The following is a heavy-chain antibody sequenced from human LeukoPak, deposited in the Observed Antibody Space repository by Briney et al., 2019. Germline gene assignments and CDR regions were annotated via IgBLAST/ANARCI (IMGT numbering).Heavy chain of an antibody. Sequence: PGGSLRLSCAASGFTFDDYAMHWVRQAPGKGLEWVSGISWNSGSIGYADSVKGRFTISRDNSKNTLYLQMNSLRAEDTAVYYCAKFNGIAAAGGQFYNWFDPWGQGTLVTVSS. CDR3: AKFNGIAAAGGQFYNWFDP. J-gene: IGHJ5*02. D-gene: IGHD6-13*01. CDR1: GFTFDDYA. V-gene: IGHV3-9*01. CDR2: ISWNSGSI.